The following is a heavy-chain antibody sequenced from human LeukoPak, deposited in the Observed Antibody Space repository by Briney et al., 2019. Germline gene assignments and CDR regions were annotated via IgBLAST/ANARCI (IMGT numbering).Heavy chain of an antibody. CDR3: ARAPTSGYDITYFYAMDV. Sequence: GGSLRLSCAASGFSLSNYTMNWVRLAPGKGLEWVSSISSSGSYIYYADSVKGRFTLSRDNAKNSLFLQMNSLRAEDTAVYYCARAPTSGYDITYFYAMDVWGQGTTVTVSS. V-gene: IGHV3-21*01. CDR2: ISSSGSYI. D-gene: IGHD5-12*01. CDR1: GFSLSNYT. J-gene: IGHJ6*02.